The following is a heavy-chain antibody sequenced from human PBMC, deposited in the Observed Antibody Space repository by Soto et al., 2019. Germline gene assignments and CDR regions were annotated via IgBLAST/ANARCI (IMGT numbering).Heavy chain of an antibody. CDR1: GYTLTELS. V-gene: IGHV1-24*01. D-gene: IGHD1-1*01. CDR3: ATDTPYGVERSGPFDY. Sequence: GASVKVSCKVSGYTLTELSMHWVRQAPGKGLEWMGGFDPEDGETIYAQKFQGRVTMTEDTSTDTAYMELSSLRSEDTAVYYCATDTPYGVERSGPFDYWGQGTLVTVSS. J-gene: IGHJ4*02. CDR2: FDPEDGET.